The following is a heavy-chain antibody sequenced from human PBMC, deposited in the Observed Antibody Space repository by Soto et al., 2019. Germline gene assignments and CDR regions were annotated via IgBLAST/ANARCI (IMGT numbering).Heavy chain of an antibody. D-gene: IGHD3-3*01. CDR2: ISGSGGST. V-gene: IGHV3-23*01. CDR1: GFTFSSYA. J-gene: IGHJ4*02. Sequence: GGSLRLSCAASGFTFSSYAMSWVRQAPGKELEWVSAISGSGGSTYYADSVKGRFTISRDNSKNTLYLQMNNLRAEDTAVYYCAKDYYDFWSGSVGRLFYWGQGTLVTVSS. CDR3: AKDYYDFWSGSVGRLFY.